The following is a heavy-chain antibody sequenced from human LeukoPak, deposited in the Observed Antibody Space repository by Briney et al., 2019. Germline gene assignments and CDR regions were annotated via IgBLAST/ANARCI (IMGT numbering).Heavy chain of an antibody. CDR2: IYSGGST. J-gene: IGHJ6*04. Sequence: GSLRLSCAASGFTVSSNYMSWVRQAPGKGLEWVSAIYSGGSTYYADSVKGRFTISRDNSKNTLYLQMNSLRAEDTAVYYCAREPHRWFGEQYGMDVWGKGTTVTVSS. V-gene: IGHV3-53*01. CDR3: AREPHRWFGEQYGMDV. CDR1: GFTVSSNY. D-gene: IGHD3-10*01.